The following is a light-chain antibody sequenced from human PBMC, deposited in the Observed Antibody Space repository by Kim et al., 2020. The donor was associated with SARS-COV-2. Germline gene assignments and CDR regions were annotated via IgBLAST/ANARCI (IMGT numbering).Light chain of an antibody. V-gene: IGLV1-40*01. CDR1: SSNIGAGYD. CDR2: GNS. CDR3: QSYDSSLSGYV. Sequence: QRVTISCTGSSSNIGAGYDVQWYQQLPGTAPKLLIYGNSNRPSGVPDRISGSKSGTTASLAITGLQAEDEADYCCQSYDSSLSGYVFGTGTKVTVL. J-gene: IGLJ1*01.